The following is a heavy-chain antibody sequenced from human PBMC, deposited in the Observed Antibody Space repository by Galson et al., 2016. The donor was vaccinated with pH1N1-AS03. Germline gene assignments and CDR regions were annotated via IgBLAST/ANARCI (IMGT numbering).Heavy chain of an antibody. CDR1: GFDFSRSP. Sequence: SLRLSCATSGFDFSRSPMHWVRQAPGKGLEWVSVISSESSNKRYADSVEGRLVISRDNSNNMVYLQMNSLRSEDTAVYYCARGRVFDDSYYGLDVWGQGTTVIVSS. CDR2: ISSESSNK. J-gene: IGHJ6*02. CDR3: ARGRVFDDSYYGLDV. V-gene: IGHV3-30*09. D-gene: IGHD3-10*02.